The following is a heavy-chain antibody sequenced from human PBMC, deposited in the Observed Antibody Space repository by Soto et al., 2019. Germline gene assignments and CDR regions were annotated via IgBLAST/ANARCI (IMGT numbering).Heavy chain of an antibody. CDR2: INAGNGNT. J-gene: IGHJ5*02. CDR1: GYTFTAYN. CDR3: ARVAPSGGAVPRFDP. Sequence: QVQLVQSGAEAKEPGASVRLSCKAFGYTFTAYNIHWVRQAPGQGLEWMGWINAGNGNTRSSRKFQGRVIITRDTSATTAYLEVDSLRSEDTAIYYCARVAPSGGAVPRFDPWGQGTLLTVSS. V-gene: IGHV1-3*01. D-gene: IGHD4-17*01.